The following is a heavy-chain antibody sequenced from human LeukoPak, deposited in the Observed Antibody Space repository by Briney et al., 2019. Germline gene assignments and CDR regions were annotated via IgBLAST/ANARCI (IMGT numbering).Heavy chain of an antibody. V-gene: IGHV3-7*01. J-gene: IGHJ3*02. CDR3: ARLRDFWSQRDAFDI. CDR1: GFTFNMYW. Sequence: GGSLRLSCAASGFTFNMYWMTWVRQAPGKGLEWVATIKNDGSEKYYVDSVKGRFTISRDNAKNSLYLQMDSLRAEDTAVYYCARLRDFWSQRDAFDIWGQGTMVTVSS. CDR2: IKNDGSEK. D-gene: IGHD3-3*01.